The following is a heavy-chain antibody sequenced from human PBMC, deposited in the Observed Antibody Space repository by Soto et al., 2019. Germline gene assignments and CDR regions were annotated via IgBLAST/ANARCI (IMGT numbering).Heavy chain of an antibody. D-gene: IGHD2-15*01. Sequence: QVQLVQSGTEVKKPGSSVKVSCKVSGGTFSSYTISWVRQAPGQGLEWMGRIIPILAPADYAQNFQGRVTITADESTSTAYMELSSLRSEDTAVYYCARNTRCSESACHLDIWGQGTTVTVSS. CDR2: IIPILAPA. J-gene: IGHJ6*02. CDR3: ARNTRCSESACHLDI. V-gene: IGHV1-69*08. CDR1: GGTFSSYT.